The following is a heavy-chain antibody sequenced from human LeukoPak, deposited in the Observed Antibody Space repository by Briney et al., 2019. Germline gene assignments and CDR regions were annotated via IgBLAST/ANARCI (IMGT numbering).Heavy chain of an antibody. CDR2: ISTYTGIT. J-gene: IGHJ5*02. D-gene: IGHD4-23*01. CDR1: GYSFISYG. V-gene: IGHV1-18*01. CDR3: ARDSDYGGTGYGDWLDP. Sequence: ASVKVSCKASGYSFISYGVSWVRQAPAQGLEWMGWISTYTGITHYAEKFQGRVTMTADTSTTTAYMGLKSLTYDDTAIYYCARDSDYGGTGYGDWLDPWGQGALVIVSS.